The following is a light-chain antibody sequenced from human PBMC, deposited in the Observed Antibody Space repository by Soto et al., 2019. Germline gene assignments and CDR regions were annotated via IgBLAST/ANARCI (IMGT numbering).Light chain of an antibody. Sequence: IVLTQSPATLSLSPGERATLSCRASQSVGNNLAWYQQKPGQAPGLLIYEASTRATGIPARFSGSGSGTDFTLTISSLEPEDFAVYYCQQHAQWPLTFGGGTKVDIK. J-gene: IGKJ4*01. CDR2: EAS. CDR3: QQHAQWPLT. CDR1: QSVGNN. V-gene: IGKV3-11*01.